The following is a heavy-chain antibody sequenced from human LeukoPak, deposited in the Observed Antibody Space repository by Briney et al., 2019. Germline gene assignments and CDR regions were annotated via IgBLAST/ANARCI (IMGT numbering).Heavy chain of an antibody. CDR2: IIPILGIA. D-gene: IGHD2-15*01. V-gene: IGHV1-69*04. J-gene: IGHJ4*02. CDR1: GGTFSSYA. Sequence: ASVKVSCMASGGTFSSYAISWVRQAPGQGLEWMGRIIPILGIANYAQKFQGRVTITADKSTSTAYMELSSLRSEDTAVYYCATIHCSGGSCYLGYWGQGTLVTVSS. CDR3: ATIHCSGGSCYLGY.